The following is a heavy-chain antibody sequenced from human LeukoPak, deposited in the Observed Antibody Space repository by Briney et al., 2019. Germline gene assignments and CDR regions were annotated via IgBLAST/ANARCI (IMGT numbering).Heavy chain of an antibody. V-gene: IGHV1-46*01. CDR1: GYTFTSYY. J-gene: IGHJ5*02. CDR3: ARAGGRSWFDP. CDR2: INPSGGST. Sequence: ASVKVSCTASGYTFTSYYMHWVRQAPGQGLEWMGIINPSGGSTSYAQKFQGRVTMTTDTSMSTAYMELSRLTSDDTAVYYCARAGGRSWFDPWGQGTLVTVSS.